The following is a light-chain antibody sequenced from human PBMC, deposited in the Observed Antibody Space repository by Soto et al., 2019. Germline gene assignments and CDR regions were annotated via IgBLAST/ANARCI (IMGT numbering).Light chain of an antibody. J-gene: IGLJ1*01. CDR2: EVS. CDR1: RNDVGSYNR. CDR3: SSYTGSSTYV. Sequence: QSVLTQPSSVSGSPGESVTISCIGARNDVGSYNRVSWYQQPPGTAPKLMIYEVSNRPSGVPVRFSGSKSGNTASLTISELQAEYEADYYCSSYTGSSTYVFGTGTKITVL. V-gene: IGLV2-18*02.